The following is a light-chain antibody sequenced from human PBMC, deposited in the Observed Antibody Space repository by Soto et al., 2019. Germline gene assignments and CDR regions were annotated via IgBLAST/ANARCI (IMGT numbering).Light chain of an antibody. Sequence: EGVMTQSPATLSVSPGERATLSCRASQSVSSNLAWYQQKPGQAPRLLIYDASNRATGIPARFSGSGSGTDFTLTISSLQPEDFATYYCQQSYSTPITFGQGTRLEIK. CDR1: QSVSSN. J-gene: IGKJ5*01. CDR3: QQSYSTPIT. CDR2: DAS. V-gene: IGKV3D-15*01.